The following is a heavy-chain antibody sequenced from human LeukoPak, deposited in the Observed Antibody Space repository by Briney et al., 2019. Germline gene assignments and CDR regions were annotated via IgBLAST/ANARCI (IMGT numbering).Heavy chain of an antibody. J-gene: IGHJ4*02. CDR1: GYSFTNYW. CDR3: ARRAETPNGVCCLFDY. CDR2: IYPGDSDI. V-gene: IGHV5-51*01. Sequence: GESLKISCQGSGYSFTNYWIGWVRQMPGKGLEWMGVIYPGDSDIRYSPSFQGQVTISADKTISTAYVQWSSLKASDTAIYYCARRAETPNGVCCLFDYWGQGTLVTVSS. D-gene: IGHD2-8*01.